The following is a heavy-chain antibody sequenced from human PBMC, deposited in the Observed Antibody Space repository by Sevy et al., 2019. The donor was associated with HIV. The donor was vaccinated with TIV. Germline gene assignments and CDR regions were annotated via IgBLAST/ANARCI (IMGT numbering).Heavy chain of an antibody. CDR3: ASSLWDFAFDF. D-gene: IGHD3-16*01. Sequence: LRLSCTVSGGSIGTGGYYWSWIRQHPGKGLEWIGYIYYRGSTSYNPSLQSRVTLSVDTSKNQFSLRLSSVTAADSAVYYCASSLWDFAFDFWGQGIQVTVSS. CDR2: IYYRGST. V-gene: IGHV4-31*03. J-gene: IGHJ4*02. CDR1: GGSIGTGGYY.